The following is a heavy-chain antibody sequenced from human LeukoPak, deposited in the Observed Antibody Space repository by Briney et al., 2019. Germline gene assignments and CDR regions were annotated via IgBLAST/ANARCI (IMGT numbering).Heavy chain of an antibody. CDR2: ISYDGSNK. CDR1: GFTFSSYG. CDR3: ARAGVHYGSGNDAFDV. D-gene: IGHD3-10*01. Sequence: GRSLRLSCAASGFTFSSYGMHWVRQAPGKGLEWVAVISYDGSNKYYADSVKGRFTISRDNSKNTLYLQMNSLSGEDTAVYYCARAGVHYGSGNDAFDVWGQGTVVSVSS. J-gene: IGHJ3*01. V-gene: IGHV3-30*03.